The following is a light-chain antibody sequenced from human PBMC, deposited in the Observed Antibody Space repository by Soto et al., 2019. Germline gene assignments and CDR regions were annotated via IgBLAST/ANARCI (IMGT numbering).Light chain of an antibody. Sequence: EIVLTQSPGTLSLSPGERATLSCRASQSVSTYLAWYQQKPGQPPRLLIYDASTRATGIPARFSGSGSGADFTLTISSLEPEDFAVYYCLQRSDWWTFGQGTKVDIK. CDR3: LQRSDWWT. J-gene: IGKJ1*01. CDR1: QSVSTY. V-gene: IGKV3-11*01. CDR2: DAS.